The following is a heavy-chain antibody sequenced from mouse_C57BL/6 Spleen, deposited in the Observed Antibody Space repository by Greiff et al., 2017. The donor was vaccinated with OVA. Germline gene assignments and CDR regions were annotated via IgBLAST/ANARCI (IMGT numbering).Heavy chain of an antibody. Sequence: QVTLKESGPGILQSSQTLSLTCSFSGFSLSTSGMGVSWIRQPSGKGLEWLAHIYWDDDKRYNPSLKSRLTISKDTSRNQVFLKITSVDTADTATYYCARDYYGSTDYWYFDVWGTGTTVTVSS. CDR3: ARDYYGSTDYWYFDV. V-gene: IGHV8-12*01. J-gene: IGHJ1*03. D-gene: IGHD1-1*01. CDR1: GFSLSTSGMG. CDR2: IYWDDDK.